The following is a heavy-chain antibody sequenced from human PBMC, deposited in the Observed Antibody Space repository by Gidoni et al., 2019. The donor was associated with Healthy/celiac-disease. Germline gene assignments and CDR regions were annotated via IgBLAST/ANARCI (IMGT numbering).Heavy chain of an antibody. D-gene: IGHD2-2*01. V-gene: IGHV1-69*06. CDR3: ARDNACSSTSCYGEDYYYYYGMDV. J-gene: IGHJ6*02. CDR1: GGTFSSYA. CDR2: IIPIFGTA. Sequence: QVQLVQSGAEVKKPGSSVKVSCKASGGTFSSYAISWVRQAPGQGLEWMGGIIPIFGTANYAQKFQGRVTITADKSTSTAYMELSSLRSEDTAVYYCARDNACSSTSCYGEDYYYYYGMDVWGQGTTVTVSS.